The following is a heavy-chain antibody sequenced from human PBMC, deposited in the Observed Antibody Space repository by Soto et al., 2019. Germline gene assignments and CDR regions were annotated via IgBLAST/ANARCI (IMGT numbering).Heavy chain of an antibody. CDR2: IYYSGSS. J-gene: IGHJ4*02. Sequence: SETLSLTCTFSGGSVSSGSFYWSWIRQPPGKGLEWIGYIYYSGSSSYNPSLKSRVTISVDTSKNQFSLKLSSVTAADTAVYYCAREGEATISSYYFDYWGQGTLVTVSS. D-gene: IGHD5-12*01. V-gene: IGHV4-61*01. CDR3: AREGEATISSYYFDY. CDR1: GGSVSSGSFY.